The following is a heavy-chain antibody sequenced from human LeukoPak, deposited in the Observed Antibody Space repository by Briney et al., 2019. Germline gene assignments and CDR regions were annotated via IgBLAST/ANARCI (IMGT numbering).Heavy chain of an antibody. J-gene: IGHJ4*02. Sequence: PGGSLRLSCAASGFTFSTYAMTWVRQAPGKGLEWVAVIWYDGSNKYYADSVKGRFTISRDNSKNTLYLQMNSLRAEDTAVYYCARSKLRFLEWLFYWGQGTLVTVSS. CDR3: ARSKLRFLEWLFY. CDR2: IWYDGSNK. V-gene: IGHV3-33*08. CDR1: GFTFSTYA. D-gene: IGHD3-3*01.